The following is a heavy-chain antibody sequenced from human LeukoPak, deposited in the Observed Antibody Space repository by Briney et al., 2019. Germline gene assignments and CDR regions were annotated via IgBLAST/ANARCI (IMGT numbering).Heavy chain of an antibody. J-gene: IGHJ3*02. V-gene: IGHV3-21*01. D-gene: IGHD2-15*01. CDR3: ARVSGVSPGGACDI. Sequence: GGSLRLSCAASGFTFSSYSMNWVRQAPGKGLEWISSISSSSSYIYYADSVKGRFTISRDNAKNSLYLQMNSLRAEATAVYYCARVSGVSPGGACDIWGQGTMVTVSS. CDR2: ISSSSSYI. CDR1: GFTFSSYS.